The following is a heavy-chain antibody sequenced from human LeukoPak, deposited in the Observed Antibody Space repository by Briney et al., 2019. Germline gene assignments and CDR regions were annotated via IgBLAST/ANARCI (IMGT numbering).Heavy chain of an antibody. CDR3: ARAVSGSSPSDY. D-gene: IGHD3-16*01. V-gene: IGHV3-53*01. CDR2: VYSGGST. J-gene: IGHJ4*02. Sequence: GGSLRLSCAASGFTVSSNYMSWVRQAPGKGLEWVSVVYSGGSTYYADSVKGRFTISRDDSKNTLYLQMNSLRAEDTAVYYCARAVSGSSPSDYWGQGTLVTVSS. CDR1: GFTVSSNY.